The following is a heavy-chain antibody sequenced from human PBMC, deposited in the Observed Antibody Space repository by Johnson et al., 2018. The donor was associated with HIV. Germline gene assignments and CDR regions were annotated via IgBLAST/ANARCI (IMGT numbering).Heavy chain of an antibody. CDR1: GFTFSSYA. J-gene: IGHJ3*02. V-gene: IGHV3-30-3*01. Sequence: QVQLVESGGGVVQPERSLRLSCSASGFTFSSYAMHWVRQAPGKGLEWVAVISYDGSNKYYADSMKGRFTISRDNYQNTLYLQMNSLRAEDTAVYYCAKEYLRYSGTYAGAFDIWGQGTMVTVSS. CDR3: AKEYLRYSGTYAGAFDI. CDR2: ISYDGSNK. D-gene: IGHD1-26*01.